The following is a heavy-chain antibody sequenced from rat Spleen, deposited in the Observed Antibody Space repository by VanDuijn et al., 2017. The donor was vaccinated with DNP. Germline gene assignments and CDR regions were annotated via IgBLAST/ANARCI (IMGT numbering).Heavy chain of an antibody. CDR1: GFAFSGFG. CDR2: ISTSDSRT. J-gene: IGHJ3*01. CDR3: TRQYYYSGDDNWFAY. Sequence: EVQLEESGGDLVQPGGSLKLSCAASGFAFSGFGMAWVRQAPAKGLEWVATISTSDSRTYYPDSVRGRFTISRDNAKSSLYLQMNSLKSEDTATYYCTRQYYYSGDDNWFAYWGQGTLVTVSS. V-gene: IGHV5-46*01. D-gene: IGHD1-1*01.